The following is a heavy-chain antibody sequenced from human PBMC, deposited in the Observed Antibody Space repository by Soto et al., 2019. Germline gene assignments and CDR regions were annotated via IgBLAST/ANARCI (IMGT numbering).Heavy chain of an antibody. V-gene: IGHV5-10-1*01. J-gene: IGHJ4*02. CDR3: AHRYGGNYYRWYFDS. Sequence: GESLKISCKVSGYSFTSYWISWVRQMPGKGLEWMGRIDPSDSYTNYSPSFQGHVTISADKSISTAYLQWSSLKASDTATYFCAHRYGGNYYRWYFDSWGQGTLVTVSS. CDR1: GYSFTSYW. CDR2: IDPSDSYT. D-gene: IGHD1-26*01.